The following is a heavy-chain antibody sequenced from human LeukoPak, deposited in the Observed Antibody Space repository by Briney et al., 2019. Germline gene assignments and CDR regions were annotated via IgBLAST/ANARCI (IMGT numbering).Heavy chain of an antibody. Sequence: PGGSLRLSCAASGFTFSSYSMNWVRQAPGKGLEWVSYISSSSSTIYNADSVKGRFTISRDNAKNSLYLQMNSLRAEDTAVYYCASRSPGRIAAAGLDYWGQGTLVTVSS. D-gene: IGHD6-13*01. J-gene: IGHJ4*02. CDR3: ASRSPGRIAAAGLDY. V-gene: IGHV3-48*04. CDR1: GFTFSSYS. CDR2: ISSSSSTI.